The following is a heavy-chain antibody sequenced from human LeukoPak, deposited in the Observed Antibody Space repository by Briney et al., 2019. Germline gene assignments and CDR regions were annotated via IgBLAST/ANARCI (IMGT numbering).Heavy chain of an antibody. J-gene: IGHJ4*02. CDR3: ARESLRVVGATTVDS. CDR2: FSSSSSYI. V-gene: IGHV3-21*01. CDR1: GLIFITFT. Sequence: PGGPRDPPWQAFGLIFITFTLTWFGRPPGRGLEWSHSFSSSSSYIYYADSVKGRFTISRDNAKNSLYLQMNSLRAEDTAVYYCARESLRVVGATTVDSWGQGTLVTVSS. D-gene: IGHD1-26*01.